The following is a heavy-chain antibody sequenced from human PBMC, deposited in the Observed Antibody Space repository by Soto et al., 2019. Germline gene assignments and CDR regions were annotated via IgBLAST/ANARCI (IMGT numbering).Heavy chain of an antibody. J-gene: IGHJ1*01. CDR1: GFRFSGFG. D-gene: IGHD5-12*01. CDR3: ARGFGGYVHLWDKSSY. V-gene: IGHV3-30*04. Sequence: QVQLVESGGGVVQPGASLTLSCAASGFRFSGFGMHWVRQAPGKGLEWVAVISFDASEKFYVDSVKGRFSISRVDSHSKVFLQMNSLRREETVVYYCARGFGGYVHLWDKSSYWGQGPLVNVS. CDR2: ISFDASEK.